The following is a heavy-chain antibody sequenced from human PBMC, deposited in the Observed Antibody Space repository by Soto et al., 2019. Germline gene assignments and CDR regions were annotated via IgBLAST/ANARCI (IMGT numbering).Heavy chain of an antibody. Sequence: GSRRLSCAASGFTFSTFTLNWVRQAPGKGLEWVSSINTNGDSTYYEDSVRGRFTISRDNARASLYLQMDSLRVDDTAVYYCTRDGVPLWGQGTMVTVSS. CDR2: INTNGDST. V-gene: IGHV3-21*01. J-gene: IGHJ3*01. D-gene: IGHD3-3*01. CDR3: TRDGVPL. CDR1: GFTFSTFT.